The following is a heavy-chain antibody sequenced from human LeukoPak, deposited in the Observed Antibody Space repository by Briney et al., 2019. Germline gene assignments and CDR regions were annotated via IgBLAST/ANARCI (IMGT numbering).Heavy chain of an antibody. CDR3: ASSDIVVVPAALDY. J-gene: IGHJ4*02. CDR1: GGSISSGGYP. D-gene: IGHD2-2*01. CDR2: INHSGST. V-gene: IGHV4-30-2*01. Sequence: SETLSLTCAVSGGSISSGGYPWSWIRQPPGKGLEWIGEINHSGSTNYNPSLKSRVTISVDTSKNQFSLKLSSVTAADTAVYYCASSDIVVVPAALDYWGQGTLVTVSS.